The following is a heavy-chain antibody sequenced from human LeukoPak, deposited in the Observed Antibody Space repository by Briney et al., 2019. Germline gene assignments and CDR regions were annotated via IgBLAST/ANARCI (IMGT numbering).Heavy chain of an antibody. Sequence: SETLSLTCTVSGVSISSSSYYRGWVRQPPGKGLEWIGSIFYSGNTYYNPSLKSRLTISVDTSKNQFSLRLSTVTAADTALFYCARQPTHDYGDSSYWYFDLWGRGTLVTVSS. CDR1: GVSISSSSYY. V-gene: IGHV4-39*01. J-gene: IGHJ2*01. CDR3: ARQPTHDYGDSSYWYFDL. D-gene: IGHD4-17*01. CDR2: IFYSGNT.